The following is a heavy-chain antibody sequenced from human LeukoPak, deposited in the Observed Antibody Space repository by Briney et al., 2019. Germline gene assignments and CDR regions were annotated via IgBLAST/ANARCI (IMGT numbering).Heavy chain of an antibody. CDR3: AKDQDDYGSGSYTFDY. Sequence: GGSLRLSCAASGFTFSSYGMHWVRQAPGKGLEWVAFIRYDGSNKYYADSVKGRFTIFRDNSKNTLYLQMNSLKAEDTAVNYCAKDQDDYGSGSYTFDYWGQGTLVTVSS. CDR1: GFTFSSYG. V-gene: IGHV3-30*02. CDR2: IRYDGSNK. J-gene: IGHJ4*02. D-gene: IGHD3-10*01.